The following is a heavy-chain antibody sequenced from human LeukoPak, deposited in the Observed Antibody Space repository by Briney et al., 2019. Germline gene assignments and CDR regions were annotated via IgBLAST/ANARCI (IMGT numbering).Heavy chain of an antibody. J-gene: IGHJ4*02. D-gene: IGHD3-10*01. CDR2: ISYDGSNK. CDR3: AKGGSGSYPMASY. V-gene: IGHV3-30*18. CDR1: GFTFSRYG. Sequence: PGGSLRLSCAASGFTFSRYGMHWVRQAPGKGLEWVAVISYDGSNKYYVDSVRGRFTISKDNSKNTLYLQMNSLRAEDTAVYYCAKGGSGSYPMASYWGQGTLVTVSS.